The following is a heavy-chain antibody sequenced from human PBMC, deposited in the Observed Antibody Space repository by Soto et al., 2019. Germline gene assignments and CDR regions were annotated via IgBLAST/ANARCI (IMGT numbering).Heavy chain of an antibody. CDR1: GGTFSSYA. Sequence: GASVKVSCKASGGTFSSYAISWVRQAPGQGLEWMGGIIPIFGTANYAQKFQGRVTITADKPTSTAYMELSSLRSEDTAVYYCAREGTRITMVRGVTFDYWGQGTLVTVSS. J-gene: IGHJ4*02. V-gene: IGHV1-69*06. CDR2: IIPIFGTA. CDR3: AREGTRITMVRGVTFDY. D-gene: IGHD3-10*01.